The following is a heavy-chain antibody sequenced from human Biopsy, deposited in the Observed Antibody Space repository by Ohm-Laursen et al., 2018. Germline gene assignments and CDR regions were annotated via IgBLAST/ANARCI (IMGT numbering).Heavy chain of an antibody. CDR1: GGSISSRNHY. Sequence: SETLSLTCSVSGGSISSRNHYWGWLRQPPGKGLEWIGHVYYSGSTFYNSSLESRVTVSVDTSKNQFHLRLTSMSASDTAVYYCARQTAYAGDMRYGLDVWGPGIKVSVS. CDR3: ARQTAYAGDMRYGLDV. J-gene: IGHJ6*02. CDR2: VYYSGST. D-gene: IGHD4-23*01. V-gene: IGHV4-39*01.